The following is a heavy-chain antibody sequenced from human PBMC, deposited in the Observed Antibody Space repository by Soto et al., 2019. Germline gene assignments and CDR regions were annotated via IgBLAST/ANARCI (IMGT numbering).Heavy chain of an antibody. CDR3: AILGSVRGVDGGY. J-gene: IGHJ4*02. CDR1: GGSISSSNW. Sequence: QVQLQESGPGLVKPSGTLSLTCAVSGGSISSSNWWRWVRQPPGKGLEWIGEIYHSGGTNYNPSLNSRVTISVDKSKNQFSLRLRSVTAADTAVYYWAILGSVRGVDGGYWGQGTLVTVSS. CDR2: IYHSGGT. V-gene: IGHV4-4*02. D-gene: IGHD3-10*01.